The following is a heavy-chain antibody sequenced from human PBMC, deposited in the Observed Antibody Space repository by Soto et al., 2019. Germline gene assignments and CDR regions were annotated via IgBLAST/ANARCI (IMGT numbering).Heavy chain of an antibody. CDR2: IRYGGGTT. D-gene: IGHD3-22*01. CDR1: EFTFSNYA. CDR3: AKNPGYYYDSTGYHFDY. Sequence: GGSLKLSGAAAEFTFSNYAMSWVRQAPGKRLEWVSAIRYGGGTTYYADSVKGRFTISRDNSKNTLYLQMNSLRAEDTAVYYCAKNPGYYYDSTGYHFDYWGQGT. J-gene: IGHJ4*02. V-gene: IGHV3-23*01.